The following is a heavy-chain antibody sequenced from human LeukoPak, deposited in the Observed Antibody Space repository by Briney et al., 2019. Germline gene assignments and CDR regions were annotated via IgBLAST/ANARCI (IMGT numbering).Heavy chain of an antibody. D-gene: IGHD3-22*01. CDR3: ATSRVGPQNSGYLAH. CDR2: ITYSGGS. Sequence: PSETLSLTCAVYGGSLTGFYWTWIRQPPGKGLEWIGEITYSGGSSYNPSLKSRVTMSVDTSKNQLSLELSSVTAADTAVYYCATSRVGPQNSGYLAHWGQGALVTVSS. V-gene: IGHV4-34*01. CDR1: GGSLTGFY. J-gene: IGHJ4*02.